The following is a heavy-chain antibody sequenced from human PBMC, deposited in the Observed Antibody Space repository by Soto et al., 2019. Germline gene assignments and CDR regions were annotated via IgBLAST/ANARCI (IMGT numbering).Heavy chain of an antibody. D-gene: IGHD5-18*01. CDR2: FDNSDGRT. J-gene: IGHJ4*02. CDR1: GFTFSSYA. CDR3: AKVRDTTMDMNFDY. Sequence: EVRLLESGGGLVQPGGSLRLSCAASGFTFSSYAMNWVRQAPGKGLEWVSTFDNSDGRTYYSDSVKGRFTISRDNSKNTLFLQMNSLRPEDTAVYYCAKVRDTTMDMNFDYWGQGTLVTVSS. V-gene: IGHV3-23*01.